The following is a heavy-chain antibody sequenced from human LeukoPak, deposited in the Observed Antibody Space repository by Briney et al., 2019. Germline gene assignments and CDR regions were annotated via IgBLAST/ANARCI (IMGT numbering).Heavy chain of an antibody. V-gene: IGHV3-30*03. CDR3: ARGGWYTDF. CDR1: GFTFSIYG. D-gene: IGHD6-19*01. J-gene: IGHJ4*02. CDR2: VSYDGTNK. Sequence: GGSLRLSCAASGFTFSIYGMHWVRQAPGKGVEWVAVVSYDGTNKFYADSVKGRFTISRDSSKNTLYLQMNSLGVEDTAVYYCARGGWYTDFWGQGTLVTVSS.